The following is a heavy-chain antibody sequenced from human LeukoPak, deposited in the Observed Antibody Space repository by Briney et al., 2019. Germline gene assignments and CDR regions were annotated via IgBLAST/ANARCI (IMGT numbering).Heavy chain of an antibody. Sequence: GGSLRLSCAASGFTFSSYSMNWVRQAPGKGLEWVSYISYSSSIINYADSVKGRFTISRDNAKNSLYLQMNSLRADDTAVYYCARDLSGVTGYTYGRGIDYWGQGTLVTVSS. D-gene: IGHD5-18*01. J-gene: IGHJ4*02. CDR3: ARDLSGVTGYTYGRGIDY. CDR1: GFTFSSYS. V-gene: IGHV3-48*01. CDR2: ISYSSSII.